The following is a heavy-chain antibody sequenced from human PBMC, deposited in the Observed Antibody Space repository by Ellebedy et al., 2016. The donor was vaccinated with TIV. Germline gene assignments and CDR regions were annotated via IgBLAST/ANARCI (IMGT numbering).Heavy chain of an antibody. CDR2: INPNSGGT. CDR3: ARDLGSLAVAGTFDY. J-gene: IGHJ4*02. V-gene: IGHV1-2*02. Sequence: ASVKVSXXASGYTFTGYYMHWVRQAPGQGLEWMGWINPNSGGTNYAQKFQGRVTMTRDTSISTAYMELSRLRSDDTAVYYCARDLGSLAVAGTFDYWGQGTLVTVSS. D-gene: IGHD6-19*01. CDR1: GYTFTGYY.